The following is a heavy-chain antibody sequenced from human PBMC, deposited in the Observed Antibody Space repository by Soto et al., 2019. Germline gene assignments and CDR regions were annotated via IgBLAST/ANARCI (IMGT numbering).Heavy chain of an antibody. J-gene: IGHJ3*02. Sequence: SVKVSCKASGGTFSSYAISWVRQAPGQGLEWMGGIIPIFGTANYAQKFQGRVTITADESTSTAYMELSSLRSEDTAVYYCARSWERASDAFDIWGQGTMVTVSS. CDR3: ARSWERASDAFDI. CDR2: IIPIFGTA. V-gene: IGHV1-69*13. CDR1: GGTFSSYA. D-gene: IGHD6-13*01.